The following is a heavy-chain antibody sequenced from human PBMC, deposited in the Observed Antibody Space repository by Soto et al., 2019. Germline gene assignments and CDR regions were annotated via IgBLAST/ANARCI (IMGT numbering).Heavy chain of an antibody. Sequence: QVQLVQSGGGVVQPGRSLRLSCAVSGFNFRGYGMHWVRQAPGKGLEWVAITRHDGSNTYYADSVRGRFTISRDNSKNMLYLQMNILRVEDTAVYYCARDGVGITTYCGYFDYWGQGTLITVSS. CDR3: ARDGVGITTYCGYFDY. V-gene: IGHV3-33*01. CDR2: TRHDGSNT. D-gene: IGHD1-26*01. J-gene: IGHJ4*02. CDR1: GFNFRGYG.